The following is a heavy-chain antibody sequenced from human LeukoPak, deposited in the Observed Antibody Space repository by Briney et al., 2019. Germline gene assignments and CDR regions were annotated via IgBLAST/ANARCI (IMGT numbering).Heavy chain of an antibody. CDR3: ARIGGPSLWTY. Sequence: GGSLRLSCVASGFTFSSRDWMTWVRQAPGKGLEWVANIKQDGSEKNYVDSVKGRFTISRDNAKNSVFLQMNSLRVEDTAVYYCARIGGPSLWTYWGQGTLVTVSS. D-gene: IGHD3-10*01. CDR2: IKQDGSEK. J-gene: IGHJ4*02. CDR1: GFTFSSRDW. V-gene: IGHV3-7*03.